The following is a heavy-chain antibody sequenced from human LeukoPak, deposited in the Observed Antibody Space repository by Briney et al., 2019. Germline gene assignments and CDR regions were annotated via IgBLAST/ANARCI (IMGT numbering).Heavy chain of an antibody. D-gene: IGHD3-3*01. J-gene: IGHJ3*02. Sequence: SETLSLTCAVSGYSISSGYYWGWIRQPPGKVLEWIGSIYHSGSTYYNPSLKSRVTISVDTSKNQFSLKLSSVTAADTAVYYCARRYYDFWSGYYPAAFDIWGQGTMVTVSS. CDR2: IYHSGST. CDR3: ARRYYDFWSGYYPAAFDI. V-gene: IGHV4-38-2*01. CDR1: GYSISSGYY.